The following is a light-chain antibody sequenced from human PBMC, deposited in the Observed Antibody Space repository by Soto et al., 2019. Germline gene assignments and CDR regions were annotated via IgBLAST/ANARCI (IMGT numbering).Light chain of an antibody. V-gene: IGKV3-20*01. CDR2: GAS. Sequence: EIVLTQSPGTLSLSPGERATLSCRASQSVSSSYLAWYQQKPGQAPRLLIYGASSRATGIPDRSSGSGSGTDFTLTISGLEPEDFAVYYCQQYGSSPRTFGQGTKVDIK. CDR1: QSVSSSY. J-gene: IGKJ1*01. CDR3: QQYGSSPRT.